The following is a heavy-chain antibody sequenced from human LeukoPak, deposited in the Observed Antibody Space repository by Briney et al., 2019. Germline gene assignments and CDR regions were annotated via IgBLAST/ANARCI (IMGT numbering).Heavy chain of an antibody. Sequence: GGSLRLSCAASGFTFSSYGMHWVRQAPGKGLEWVAFIRYDGSNKYYADSVKGRFTISRDNAKNSLYLQMNSLRAEDTAVYYCARDEGGFGELFRYWGQGTLVTVSS. CDR1: GFTFSSYG. CDR2: IRYDGSNK. V-gene: IGHV3-30*02. D-gene: IGHD3-10*01. CDR3: ARDEGGFGELFRY. J-gene: IGHJ4*02.